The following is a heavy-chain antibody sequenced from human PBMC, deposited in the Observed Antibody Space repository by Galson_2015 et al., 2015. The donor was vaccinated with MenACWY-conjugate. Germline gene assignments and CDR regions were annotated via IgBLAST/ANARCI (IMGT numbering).Heavy chain of an antibody. D-gene: IGHD2-2*02. CDR2: INHGGST. Sequence: SETLSLTCAVYGGSFSGYYWTWIRQPPGKGLEWIGEINHGGSTNYNPSLKSRVTISVDTSKNQFSLKLTSVAAADTAVYYCAREVVVVPAAISGNYGMDVWGQGTTVTVSS. J-gene: IGHJ6*02. CDR3: AREVVVVPAAISGNYGMDV. CDR1: GGSFSGYY. V-gene: IGHV4-34*01.